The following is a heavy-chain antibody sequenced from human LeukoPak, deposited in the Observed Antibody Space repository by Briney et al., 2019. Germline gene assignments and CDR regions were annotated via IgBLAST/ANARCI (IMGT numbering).Heavy chain of an antibody. V-gene: IGHV3-48*02. J-gene: IGHJ4*02. CDR2: ITASGTAM. D-gene: IGHD6-19*01. CDR3: ERQAGIAVAAYDY. CDR1: GFTFSSYS. Sequence: PGGSLRLSCAASGFTFSSYSMNWVRQAPGKGLERVSHITASGTAMFYADSVKGRFTISRDNAKNSLYLQMNSLRDEDTAVYYCERQAGIAVAAYDYWGQGTLVTVSS.